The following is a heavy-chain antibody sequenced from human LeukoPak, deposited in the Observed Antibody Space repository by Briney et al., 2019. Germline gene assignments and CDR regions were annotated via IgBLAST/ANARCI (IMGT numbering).Heavy chain of an antibody. CDR1: GGSFSGYY. Sequence: SETLSLTCAVYGGSFSGYYWSWIRQPPGKGLEWIGEINHSGSTNYNPSLKSRVTISVDTSENQFSLKLSSVTAADTAVYYCAXSRLWLEYFDYWGQGTLVTVSS. J-gene: IGHJ4*02. V-gene: IGHV4-34*01. CDR3: AXSRLWLEYFDY. D-gene: IGHD3-10*01. CDR2: INHSGST.